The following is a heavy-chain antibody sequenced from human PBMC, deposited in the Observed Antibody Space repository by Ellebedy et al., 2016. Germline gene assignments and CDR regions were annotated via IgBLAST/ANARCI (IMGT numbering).Heavy chain of an antibody. J-gene: IGHJ6*02. V-gene: IGHV3-21*01. D-gene: IGHD1-14*01. Sequence: GGSLRLSCVGSGFSFNDFSMNWVRLAPGKGLEWVSSISRTGTYIYYAGSAKGRFTISRDNAKNSLYLQMNSLTIEDTAVYYCARERQGATEHGLDVWGQGTTVTVSS. CDR1: GFSFNDFS. CDR3: ARERQGATEHGLDV. CDR2: ISRTGTYI.